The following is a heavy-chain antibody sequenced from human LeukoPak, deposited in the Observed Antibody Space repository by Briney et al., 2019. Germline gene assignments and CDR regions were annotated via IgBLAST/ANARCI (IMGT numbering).Heavy chain of an antibody. Sequence: GGSLRLSWAALSGFSFSTYSMTWVRQAPGKGLEWVSYITSSGSSIYYADSVKGRFTISRDNAKNSLYLQMNSLRAEDTAVYYCASGGKQTNWGNYWGQGTLVTVSS. CDR1: GFSFSTYS. D-gene: IGHD7-27*01. CDR3: ASGGKQTNWGNY. CDR2: ITSSGSSI. V-gene: IGHV3-48*04. J-gene: IGHJ4*02.